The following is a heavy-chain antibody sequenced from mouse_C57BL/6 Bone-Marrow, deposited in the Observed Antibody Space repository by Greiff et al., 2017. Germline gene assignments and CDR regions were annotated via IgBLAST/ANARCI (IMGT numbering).Heavy chain of an antibody. D-gene: IGHD2-3*01. CDR1: GFNFTDYC. V-gene: IGHV14-1*01. J-gene: IGHJ2*01. CDR3: TAWDGYYFDY. CDR2: IDPDDGDT. Sequence: VQLQQPGAELVRPGASVKLSCTASGFNFTDYCMHWVKQRPEQGLEWIGRIDPDDGDTDYAPKFQGKATMTADTSSNTAYLQLSSLTSEDTAVYYCTAWDGYYFDYWGQGTTLTVSS.